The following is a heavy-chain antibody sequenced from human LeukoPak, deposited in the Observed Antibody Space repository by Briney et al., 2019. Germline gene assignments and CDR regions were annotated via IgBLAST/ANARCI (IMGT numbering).Heavy chain of an antibody. CDR1: GGTFSSYA. Sequence: VASVKVPCKATGGTFSSYAISWVRQAPGQGLEWMGGIIPIFGTANYAQKFQGRVTITTDESTSTAYMELSRLRSEDTAVSYCASAIVVVTAIPGWLDPWGQGTLVTVSS. CDR3: ASAIVVVTAIPGWLDP. V-gene: IGHV1-69*05. D-gene: IGHD2-21*02. J-gene: IGHJ5*02. CDR2: IIPIFGTA.